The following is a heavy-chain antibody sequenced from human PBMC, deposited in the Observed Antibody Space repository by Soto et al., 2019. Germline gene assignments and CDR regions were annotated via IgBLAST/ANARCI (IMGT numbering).Heavy chain of an antibody. CDR1: GFTVSSVS. CDR3: ARDLYCSR. V-gene: IGHV3-66*01. J-gene: IGHJ4*02. D-gene: IGHD2-15*01. CDR2: IYSTGRT. Sequence: EVQLVESGGGLVQPGGSLRLSCAASGFTVSSVSMSWVRQAPGKGLEWVSVIYSTGRTYYADSVKGRFNISRDDHRNTVYLQMNIVRCDDTAVYYCARDLYCSRWGQGTLVTVSS.